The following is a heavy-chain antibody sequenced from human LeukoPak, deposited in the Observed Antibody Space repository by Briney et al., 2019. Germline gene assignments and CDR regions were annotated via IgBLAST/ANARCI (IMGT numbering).Heavy chain of an antibody. J-gene: IGHJ4*02. CDR1: GGSFSGYY. Sequence: SETLSLTCAVYGGSFSGYYWSWVRQPPGKGLEWIGEVNHSGSTNYNPSLKSRVTISVDTSKNQFSLKLSSVTAADTAVYYCAGNGGYWGQGTLVTVSS. CDR3: AGNGGY. V-gene: IGHV4-34*01. D-gene: IGHD2-8*01. CDR2: VNHSGST.